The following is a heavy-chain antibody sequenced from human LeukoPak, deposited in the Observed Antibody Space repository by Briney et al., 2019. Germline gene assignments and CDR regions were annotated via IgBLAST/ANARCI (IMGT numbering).Heavy chain of an antibody. CDR1: GFTFDDYA. J-gene: IGHJ4*02. CDR3: AAMATTDY. V-gene: IGHV3-9*01. CDR2: ISWNSGSI. Sequence: PGRSLRLSCAASGFTFDDYAMHWVRQAPGKGLEWVSGISWNSGSIGYADSVKGRFTISRDNAKNSLYLQMNSLRAEDTAVYYCAAMATTDYWGQGTLVTVSS. D-gene: IGHD5-24*01.